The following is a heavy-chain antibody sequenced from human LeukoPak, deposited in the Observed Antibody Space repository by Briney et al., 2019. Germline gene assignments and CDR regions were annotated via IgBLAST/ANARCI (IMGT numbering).Heavy chain of an antibody. CDR1: GGSISSHY. D-gene: IGHD2-21*01. CDR3: ARHIQGANVCDY. CDR2: IYYSGDT. Sequence: SETLSLTCTVSGGSISSHYWSWIRQPPGKGLEWIAYIYYSGDTKYNPSLRSRATISVDTSKNQFSLKLSSVTTADTAVYYCARHIQGANVCDYWGQGTLVTVPS. V-gene: IGHV4-59*11. J-gene: IGHJ4*02.